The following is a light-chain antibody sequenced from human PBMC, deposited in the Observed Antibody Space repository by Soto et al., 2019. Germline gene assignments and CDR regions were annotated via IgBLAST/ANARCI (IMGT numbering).Light chain of an antibody. CDR2: GAS. V-gene: IGKV3-20*01. CDR1: QRVGTN. J-gene: IGKJ4*01. Sequence: PGERATLSCRASQRVGTNLAWYQHKPGQAPRLLIYGASSRATGIPDRFSGSGSGTDFTVSISRLEPEDFAVYYCQHYTSLPLTFGGGTKVEIK. CDR3: QHYTSLPLT.